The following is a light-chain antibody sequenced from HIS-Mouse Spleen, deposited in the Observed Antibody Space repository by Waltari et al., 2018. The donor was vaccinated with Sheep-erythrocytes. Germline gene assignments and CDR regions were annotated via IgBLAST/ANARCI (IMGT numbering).Light chain of an antibody. V-gene: IGKV1-13*02. CDR3: QQFNSYPLT. J-gene: IGKJ4*01. CDR2: DAS. CDR1: QGISSA. Sequence: AIKLTQSPSSLSASVGDRVTITCRVSQGISSALAWYQQKPGKAPKLLIYDASSLESGVPSRFSGSGSGTDFTLTISSLQPEDFATYYCQQFNSYPLTFGGGTKVEIK.